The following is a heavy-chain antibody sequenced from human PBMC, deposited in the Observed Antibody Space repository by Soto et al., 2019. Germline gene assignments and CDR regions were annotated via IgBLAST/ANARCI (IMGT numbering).Heavy chain of an antibody. CDR3: GKDVGDYVPDYYGVDV. CDR1: GFTFKTHA. V-gene: IGHV3-30*18. D-gene: IGHD1-26*01. Sequence: QVQLVESGGGVVQPGTSLRLSCAASGFTFKTHAMHWVRQAPGKGLEWMAVIAYDGNEKFYADSVKGRFTISRDNSNNALYLQINTLRNEDTAVYDCGKDVGDYVPDYYGVDVWGQGTTVTVSS. J-gene: IGHJ6*02. CDR2: IAYDGNEK.